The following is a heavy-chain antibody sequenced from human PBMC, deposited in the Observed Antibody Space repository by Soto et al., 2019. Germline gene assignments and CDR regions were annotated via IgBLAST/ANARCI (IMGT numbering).Heavy chain of an antibody. D-gene: IGHD3-22*01. CDR2: VSGSGVST. V-gene: IGHV3-23*01. CDR3: ATSYDSSGYDY. CDR1: GFTFSSYA. Sequence: GGSLRLSCAASGFTFSSYAMSWVRQAPGKGLEWVSAVSGSGVSTYYADSVKGRFTISRDNSKNTLFLQMNSLRAEDTAVYYCATSYDSSGYDYRGKGTLVTVS. J-gene: IGHJ4*02.